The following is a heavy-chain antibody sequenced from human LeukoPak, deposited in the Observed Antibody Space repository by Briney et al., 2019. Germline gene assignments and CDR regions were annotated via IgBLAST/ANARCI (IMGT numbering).Heavy chain of an antibody. D-gene: IGHD3-3*01. J-gene: IGHJ3*01. CDR2: IYPGDSDI. CDR3: ARPRAQSRFDAFDL. Sequence: KSGESLKISCQGSGYSFSSYWIGWVRQTPGKGLEWMSIIYPGDSDIRYSPPFQGQVTISADKSISTAYLQWSSLKASDTAIYYCARPRAQSRFDAFDLWGQGTMVTVSS. CDR1: GYSFSSYW. V-gene: IGHV5-51*01.